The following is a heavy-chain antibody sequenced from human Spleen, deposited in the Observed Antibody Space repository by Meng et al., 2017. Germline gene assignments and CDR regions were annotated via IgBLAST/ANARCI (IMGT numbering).Heavy chain of an antibody. CDR3: ARDFSYGSGSNYYYYGMDV. J-gene: IGHJ6*02. CDR2: IYYSGST. D-gene: IGHD3-10*01. Sequence: SETLSLTCTVSGGSISSSSYYWGWIRQPPGKGLEWIGSIYYSGSTYYNPSLKSRVTISVDTSKNQFSLKLSSVTAADTAVYYCARDFSYGSGSNYYYYGMDVWGQGTTVTVSS. CDR1: GGSISSSSYY. V-gene: IGHV4-39*07.